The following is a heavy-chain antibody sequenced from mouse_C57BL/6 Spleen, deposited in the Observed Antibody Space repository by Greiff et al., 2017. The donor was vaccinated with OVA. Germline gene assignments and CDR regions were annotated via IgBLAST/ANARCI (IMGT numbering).Heavy chain of an antibody. D-gene: IGHD2-4*01. J-gene: IGHJ2*01. CDR3: ARDMIPSYFDY. CDR2: ISDGGSYT. V-gene: IGHV5-4*01. Sequence: EVKVEESGGGLVKPGGSLKLSCAASGFTFSSYAMSWVRQTPEKRLEWVATISDGGSYTYYPDNVKGRFTISRDNAKNNLYLQMSHLKSEDTAMYYCARDMIPSYFDYWGQGTTLTVSS. CDR1: GFTFSSYA.